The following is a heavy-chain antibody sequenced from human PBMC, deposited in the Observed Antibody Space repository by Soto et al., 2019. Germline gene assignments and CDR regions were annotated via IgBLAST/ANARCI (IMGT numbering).Heavy chain of an antibody. Sequence: VQLVESGGGLVQPGGSLRLSCAASGFTFRDHHRDGVRQAPGRGREGVGRIRNKARSYTTAYAASATGRFTISRDDTEKSMYLQMNSLKTEDTAVYYWVIRVVINSVGWFDPWGQVTLFTVSS. CDR3: VIRVVINSVGWFDP. CDR1: GFTFRDHH. V-gene: IGHV3-72*01. D-gene: IGHD3-22*01. J-gene: IGHJ5*02. CDR2: IRNKARSYTT.